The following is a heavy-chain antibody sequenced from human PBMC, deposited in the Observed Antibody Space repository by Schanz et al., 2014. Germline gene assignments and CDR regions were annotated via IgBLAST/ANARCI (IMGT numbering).Heavy chain of an antibody. CDR1: GYAFTTYG. CDR3: ARGTMPGTFAI. Sequence: QVQLVQSGAEVKKPGASVRVSCKVSGYAFTTYGISWVRQAPGQGLEWVGRFIPILDVGNYAQQFQGRVTFTADKSTSTAYMELSSLRYEDTALYYCARGTMPGTFAIGGRGTMVTVSS. J-gene: IGHJ3*02. CDR2: FIPILDVG. D-gene: IGHD2-2*01. V-gene: IGHV1-69*04.